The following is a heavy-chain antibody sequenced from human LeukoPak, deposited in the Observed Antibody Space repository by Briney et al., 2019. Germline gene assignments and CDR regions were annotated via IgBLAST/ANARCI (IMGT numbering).Heavy chain of an antibody. D-gene: IGHD3-3*01. CDR1: GGSISYYY. J-gene: IGHJ6*03. CDR3: ARRGKGTQSSWSGSFKEKNYYYYMDV. Sequence: SETLSLTCTVSGGSISYYYWSWIRQPPGKGLEWIGEIYHTGSTNNNPSLNSRVTISLDKSKNQFSLRLSSVTAADRAVYYCARRGKGTQSSWSGSFKEKNYYYYMDVWGKGTTVTVSS. V-gene: IGHV4-59*12. CDR2: IYHTGST.